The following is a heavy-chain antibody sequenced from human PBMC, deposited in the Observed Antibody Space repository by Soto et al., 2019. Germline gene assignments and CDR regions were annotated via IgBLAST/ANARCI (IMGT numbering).Heavy chain of an antibody. D-gene: IGHD2-15*01. CDR2: IIPILGIA. J-gene: IGHJ3*02. V-gene: IGHV1-69*02. CDR1: GGTFSSYT. Sequence: QVQLVQSGAEVKKPGSSVKVSCKASGGTFSSYTISWVRQAPGQGLEWMGRIIPILGIANYAQKFQGRVTITADKSTSTAYMELSSLRSEDTAVYYCASRIVVAATRDPGVAFDIWGQGTMVTVSS. CDR3: ASRIVVAATRDPGVAFDI.